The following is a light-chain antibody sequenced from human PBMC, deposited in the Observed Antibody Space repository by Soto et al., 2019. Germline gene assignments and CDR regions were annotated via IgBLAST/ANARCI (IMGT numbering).Light chain of an antibody. J-gene: IGKJ4*01. CDR3: QQRSNWPPLT. CDR2: QTS. Sequence: EIVLTQSPATLSSFPGDRVTLSCRASQYINTRLAWYQHRPGQAPGLLIYQTSIRATGIPARFSGSGSGTDFTLTIGSLEPEDFAVYYCQQRSNWPPLTFGGGTKVDIK. CDR1: QYINTR. V-gene: IGKV3-11*01.